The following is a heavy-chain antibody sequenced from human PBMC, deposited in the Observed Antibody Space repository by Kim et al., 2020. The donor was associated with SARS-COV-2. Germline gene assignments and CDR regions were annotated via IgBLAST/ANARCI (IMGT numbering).Heavy chain of an antibody. CDR2: IHPSGST. CDR3: ARGQDTAKTGY. CDR1: GASFSGYY. Sequence: SETLSLTCAVYGASFSGYYWSWIRQSPGKRLEWIGEIHPSGSTSYNPSLQSRVTISIDTCKSHMSLRLTSVTAADTAVYFCARGQDTAKTGYWGQGTLVT. J-gene: IGHJ4*02. D-gene: IGHD5-18*01. V-gene: IGHV4-34*01.